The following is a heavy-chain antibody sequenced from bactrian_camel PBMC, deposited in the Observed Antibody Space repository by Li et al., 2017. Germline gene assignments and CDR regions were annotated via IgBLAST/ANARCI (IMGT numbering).Heavy chain of an antibody. J-gene: IGHJ6*01. CDR3: VATFCADMPLWIKYRARDFGY. CDR1: GHTDSNYC. CDR2: IDSDDGGT. V-gene: IGHV3S1*01. D-gene: IGHD3*01. Sequence: HVQLVESGGGSVQAGGSLRLSCAISGHTDSNYCMGWFRQAPGKEREGVAGIDSDDGGTHYADSVKGRFTISHDNAENTLYLRMNSLEVEDTAMYYCVATFCADMPLWIKYRARDFGYWGQGTQVTVS.